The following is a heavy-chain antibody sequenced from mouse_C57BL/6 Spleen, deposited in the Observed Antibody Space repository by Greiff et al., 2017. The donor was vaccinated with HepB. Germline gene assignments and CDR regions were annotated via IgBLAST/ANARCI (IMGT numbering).Heavy chain of an antibody. CDR3: TRGPITTVVNYFDY. CDR2: IDPATGGT. J-gene: IGHJ2*01. D-gene: IGHD1-1*01. V-gene: IGHV1-15*01. Sequence: VQLQQSGAELVRPGASVTLSCKASGYTFTDYEMHWVKQTPVHGLEWIGAIDPATGGTAYNQKFKGKAILTADKSSSTAYMELRSLTSEDSAVYYCTRGPITTVVNYFDYWGQGTTLTVSS. CDR1: GYTFTDYE.